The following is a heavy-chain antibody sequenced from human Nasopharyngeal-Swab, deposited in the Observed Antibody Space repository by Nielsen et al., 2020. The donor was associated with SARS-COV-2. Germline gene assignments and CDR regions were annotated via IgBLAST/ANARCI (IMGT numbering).Heavy chain of an antibody. J-gene: IGHJ3*02. CDR3: ARVVAAHRSAFDI. CDR1: GFTFSDYY. CDR2: ISSSSSYT. Sequence: GESLKISCAASGFTFSDYYMSWIRQAPGKGLEWVSYISSSSSYTNYADSVKGRFTISRDNAKNSLHLQMNSLRAEDTAVYYCARVVAAHRSAFDIWGQGTMVTVSS. V-gene: IGHV3-11*05. D-gene: IGHD6-6*01.